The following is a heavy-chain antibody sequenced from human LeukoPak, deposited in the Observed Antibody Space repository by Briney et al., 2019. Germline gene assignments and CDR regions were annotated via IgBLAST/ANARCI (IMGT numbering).Heavy chain of an antibody. CDR2: IYHSGST. CDR1: GGSISSGGYS. CDR3: ARAAYLGYSYGDAFDI. V-gene: IGHV4-30-2*01. J-gene: IGHJ3*02. Sequence: SETLSLTCAVSGGSISSGGYSWSWIRQPPGKGLEWIGYIYHSGSTYYNPSLKSRVTISVDRSKNQFSLKLSSVTAADTAVYYCARAAYLGYSYGDAFDIWGQGTMVTVSS. D-gene: IGHD5-18*01.